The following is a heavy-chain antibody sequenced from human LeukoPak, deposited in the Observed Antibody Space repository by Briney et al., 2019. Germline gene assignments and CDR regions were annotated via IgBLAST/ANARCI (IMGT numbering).Heavy chain of an antibody. D-gene: IGHD1-14*01. CDR1: GFTFSSYA. J-gene: IGHJ6*03. V-gene: IGHV3-64*01. Sequence: GGSLRLSCAASGFTFSSYAMHWVRQAPGKGLEYVSAISSNGGSTYYANSVKGRFTISRDNSKNTLYLQMGSLRAEDMAVYYCARLANGGPDHRYYYYYMDVWGKGTTVTISS. CDR3: ARLANGGPDHRYYYYYMDV. CDR2: ISSNGGST.